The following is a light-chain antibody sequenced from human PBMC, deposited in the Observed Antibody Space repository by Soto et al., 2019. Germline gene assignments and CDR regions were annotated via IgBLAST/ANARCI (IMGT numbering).Light chain of an antibody. J-gene: IGKJ1*01. CDR3: QQYSDWTLS. CDR1: QSIRSN. Sequence: EIVMTQSPATLSLSPGERSTLSFMASQSIRSNLAWYQQKPGQAPRLLIYDAYSRATGIPARFSGTESGTEFTLTISSLQSEDSAVYYCQQYSDWTLSFGQGTKVDIK. CDR2: DAY. V-gene: IGKV3-15*01.